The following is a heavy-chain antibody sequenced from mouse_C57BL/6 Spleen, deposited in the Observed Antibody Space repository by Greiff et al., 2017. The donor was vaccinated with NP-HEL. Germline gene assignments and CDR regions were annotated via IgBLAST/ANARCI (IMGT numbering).Heavy chain of an antibody. Sequence: VHVKQSGAELVKPGASVKLSCTASGFNIKDYYMHWVKQRTEQGLEWIGRIDPEDGETKYAPKFQGKATITADTSSNTAYLQLSSLTSEDTAVYYCARYDGHYPYYLDYWGQSTTLTVSS. CDR3: ARYDGHYPYYLDY. CDR2: IDPEDGET. D-gene: IGHD2-3*01. CDR1: GFNIKDYY. V-gene: IGHV14-2*01. J-gene: IGHJ2*01.